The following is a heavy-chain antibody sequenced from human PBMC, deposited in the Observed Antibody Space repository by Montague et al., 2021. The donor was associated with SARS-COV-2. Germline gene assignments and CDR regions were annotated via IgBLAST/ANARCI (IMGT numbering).Heavy chain of an antibody. J-gene: IGHJ4*02. V-gene: IGHV4-59*01. Sequence: SETLSLTCEVSGGSIRSYYWSCIRQSPGKGLEWIGYVHYTGSTKYNPSLKTRVTLSLDTPKNHFSLRLNSVTAADTAVYYCARAQNICFIANCVNYFDLWGLGALVSVSS. D-gene: IGHD1-1*01. CDR3: ARAQNICFIANCVNYFDL. CDR2: VHYTGST. CDR1: GGSIRSYY.